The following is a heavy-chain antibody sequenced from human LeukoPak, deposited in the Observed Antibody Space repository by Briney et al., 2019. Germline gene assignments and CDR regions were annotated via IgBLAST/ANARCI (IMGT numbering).Heavy chain of an antibody. CDR1: GGPISSGDYY. D-gene: IGHD5-18*01. J-gene: IGHJ4*02. CDR2: IYYSGST. Sequence: SETLSLTCTVSGGPISSGDYYWSWIRQPPGKGLEWIGYIYYSGSTYYNPSLKSRVTISVDTSKNQFSLKLSSVTAADTAVYYCAREAEYSYGYYFDYWGQGTLVTVSS. V-gene: IGHV4-30-4*01. CDR3: AREAEYSYGYYFDY.